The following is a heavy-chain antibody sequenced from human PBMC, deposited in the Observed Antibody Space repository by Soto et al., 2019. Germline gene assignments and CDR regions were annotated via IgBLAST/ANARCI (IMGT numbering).Heavy chain of an antibody. Sequence: SLRLSCAASGFTFSSYEMNWVRQAPGKGLEWVSYISSSGSTIYYADSVKGRFTISRDNAKNSLYLQMNSLRAEDTAVYYCARKTRIQLWLFAFDIWGQGTMVTVSS. D-gene: IGHD5-18*01. V-gene: IGHV3-48*03. J-gene: IGHJ3*02. CDR1: GFTFSSYE. CDR2: ISSSGSTI. CDR3: ARKTRIQLWLFAFDI.